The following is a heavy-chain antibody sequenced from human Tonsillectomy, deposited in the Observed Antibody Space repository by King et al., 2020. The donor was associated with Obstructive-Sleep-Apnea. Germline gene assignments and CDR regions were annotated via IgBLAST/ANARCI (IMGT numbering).Heavy chain of an antibody. CDR1: GFTFSGYS. CDR3: ARGRDY. Sequence: VQLVESGGGLVQPGGSLRLSCEASGFTFSGYSMTWVRQAPGKGREWRSYICSSGRPIYYADSLKGRFTITRGNAKNSRYLQMNSLRADDTAVYYCARGRDYWGQGTLVTVSS. CDR2: ICSSGRPI. J-gene: IGHJ4*02. V-gene: IGHV3-48*04.